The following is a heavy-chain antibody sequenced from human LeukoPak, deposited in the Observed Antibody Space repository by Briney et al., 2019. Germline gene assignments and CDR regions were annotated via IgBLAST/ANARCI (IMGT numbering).Heavy chain of an antibody. V-gene: IGHV4-59*01. CDR1: GGSISSYY. CDR2: IYYSGST. J-gene: IGHJ4*02. D-gene: IGHD5-12*01. Sequence: PSETLSLTCTVSGGSISSYYWSWLRQPPGKGLEWIGYIYYSGSTNYNPSLKSRVTISVDTSKNQFSLKLSSVTAADTVVYYRARIDSGHVRYWGQGTLVTVSS. CDR3: ARIDSGHVRY.